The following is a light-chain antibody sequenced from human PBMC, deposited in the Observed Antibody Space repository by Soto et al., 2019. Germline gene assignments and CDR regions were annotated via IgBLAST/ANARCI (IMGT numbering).Light chain of an antibody. Sequence: QSVLTQPASVSGSPGQSTTISCTGTSSDVGSYNLVSWYQQHPGKAPKLMIYEVSKRPSGVSNRFSGSKSGNTASLTISGLQAEDEADYYCCSYAGSSTLVFGGGTKVTVL. CDR2: EVS. V-gene: IGLV2-23*02. J-gene: IGLJ2*01. CDR3: CSYAGSSTLV. CDR1: SSDVGSYNL.